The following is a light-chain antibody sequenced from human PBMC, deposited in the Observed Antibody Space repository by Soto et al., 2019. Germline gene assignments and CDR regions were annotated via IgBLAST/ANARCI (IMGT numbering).Light chain of an antibody. CDR2: NNN. CDR1: RSNIGNND. J-gene: IGLJ3*02. Sequence: QLVLTQTPSASGTPGQTVTISCSGSRSNIGNNDVSWYQQFPATAPKLLIYNNNQRPSGVPDRFSGSKSGTSASLAISGLQSEDEADYYCATWDDSRNARGVFGGGTKVTVL. CDR3: ATWDDSRNARGV. V-gene: IGLV1-44*01.